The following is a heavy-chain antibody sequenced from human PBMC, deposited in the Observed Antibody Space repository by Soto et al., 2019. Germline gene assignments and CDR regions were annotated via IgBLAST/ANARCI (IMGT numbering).Heavy chain of an antibody. CDR3: AKGLISTSFADDYYYYGMDV. J-gene: IGHJ6*02. CDR1: GFTFSSYA. D-gene: IGHD2-2*01. CDR2: ISGSGGST. V-gene: IGHV3-23*01. Sequence: PGGSLRLSCAASGFTFSSYAMSWVRQAPGKGLEWVSAISGSGGSTYYADSVKGRFTISRDNSKNTLYLQMNSLRAEDTAVYYCAKGLISTSFADDYYYYGMDVWGQGTTVTVSS.